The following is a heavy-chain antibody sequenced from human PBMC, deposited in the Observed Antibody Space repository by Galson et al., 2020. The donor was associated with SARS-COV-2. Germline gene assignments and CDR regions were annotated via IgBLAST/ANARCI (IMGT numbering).Heavy chain of an antibody. J-gene: IGHJ6*02. Sequence: ASVKVSCKASGYTFTSYGISWVRQAPGQGLEWMGWISAYNGNTNYAQKLQGRVTMTTDTSTSTAYMELRSLRSDDTAVYYCARTDGEIAAQALDYYYGMDVWSRGTAVTVSS. CDR1: GYTFTSYG. CDR2: ISAYNGNT. V-gene: IGHV1-18*01. CDR3: ARTDGEIAAQALDYYYGMDV. D-gene: IGHD2-21*01.